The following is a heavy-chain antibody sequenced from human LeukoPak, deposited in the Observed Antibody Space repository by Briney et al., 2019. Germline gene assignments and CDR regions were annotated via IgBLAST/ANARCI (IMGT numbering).Heavy chain of an antibody. J-gene: IGHJ6*02. CDR3: ARDTRWVIGYYYYGMDV. V-gene: IGHV4-31*03. CDR1: GGSISSGGYY. D-gene: IGHD3-16*02. CDR2: IYYSGST. Sequence: SETLSLTCTVSGGSISSGGYYWSWNRQHPGKGLEWIGYIYYSGSTYYNPSLKSRVTISVDTSKNQFSLKLSSVTAADTAVYYCARDTRWVIGYYYYGMDVWGQGTTVTVSS.